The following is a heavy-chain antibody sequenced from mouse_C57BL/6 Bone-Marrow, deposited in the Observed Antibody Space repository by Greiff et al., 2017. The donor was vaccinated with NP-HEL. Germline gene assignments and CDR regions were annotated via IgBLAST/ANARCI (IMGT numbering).Heavy chain of an antibody. CDR1: GYAFSSSW. CDR2: IYPGDGDT. V-gene: IGHV1-82*01. CDR3: ARWGGSPYFDV. Sequence: QVQLQQSGPELVKPGASVKISCKASGYAFSSSWMNWVKQRPGKGLEWIGRIYPGDGDTNYNGKVKGKATLTADKSSSTAYMQLSSLTSEDSAVYFCARWGGSPYFDVWGTGTTVTVSS. D-gene: IGHD1-1*01. J-gene: IGHJ1*03.